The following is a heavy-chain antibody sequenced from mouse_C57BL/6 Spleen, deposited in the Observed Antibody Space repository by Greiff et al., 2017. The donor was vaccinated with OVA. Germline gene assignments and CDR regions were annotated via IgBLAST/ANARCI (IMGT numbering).Heavy chain of an antibody. V-gene: IGHV1-7*01. CDR3: ARGTTDWYFDV. D-gene: IGHD1-1*01. CDR2: INPSSGYT. CDR1: GYTFTSYW. Sequence: VQLQQSGADLAKPGASVKLSCKASGYTFTSYWMHWVKQRPGQGLEWIGYINPSSGYTKYNQKFKDKATLTADNSSSTAYLQLSSLTYEDSSVYYCARGTTDWYFDVWGTGTTVTVSS. J-gene: IGHJ1*03.